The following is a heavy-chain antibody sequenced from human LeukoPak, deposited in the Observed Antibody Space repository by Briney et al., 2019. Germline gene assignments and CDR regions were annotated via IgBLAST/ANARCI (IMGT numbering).Heavy chain of an antibody. J-gene: IGHJ4*02. CDR1: GFTFKSYW. D-gene: IGHD6-19*01. Sequence: GGSLILSCAASGFTFKSYWMSWVRQAPGKGLEWVANIKQDESEKYYVDSVKGRFTISRDNANNSLYLQMNSLRAEDTAVYYCARVWSGWYDYWGQGTLVTVSS. V-gene: IGHV3-7*03. CDR2: IKQDESEK. CDR3: ARVWSGWYDY.